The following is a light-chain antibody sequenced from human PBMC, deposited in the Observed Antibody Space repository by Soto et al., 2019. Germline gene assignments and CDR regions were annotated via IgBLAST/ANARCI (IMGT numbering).Light chain of an antibody. CDR1: ISNIGSNF. CDR2: RNN. CDR3: AAWDDSLSVVV. Sequence: QPVLTQPPSASGTPGQRVTISCSGSISNIGSNFIYWYQQFPGTAPKLLIFRNNERPSGVPDRFSGSKSGNSASLAISGLRSEDEADYHCAAWDDSLSVVVFGGGTKVTVL. V-gene: IGLV1-47*01. J-gene: IGLJ2*01.